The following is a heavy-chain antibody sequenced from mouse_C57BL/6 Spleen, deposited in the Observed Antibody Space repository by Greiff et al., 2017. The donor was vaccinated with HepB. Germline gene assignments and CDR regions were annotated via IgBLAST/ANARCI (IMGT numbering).Heavy chain of an antibody. V-gene: IGHV1-64*01. D-gene: IGHD4-1*01. CDR2: IHPNSGST. J-gene: IGHJ2*01. Sequence: VQLQQPGAELVKPGASVKLSCKASGYTFTSYWMHWVKQRPGQGLEWIGMIHPNSGSTNYNEKFKSKATLTVDTSSSTAYMQLSSLTSEDSAVYYCARLTGYYFDYWGQGTTLTVSS. CDR3: ARLTGYYFDY. CDR1: GYTFTSYW.